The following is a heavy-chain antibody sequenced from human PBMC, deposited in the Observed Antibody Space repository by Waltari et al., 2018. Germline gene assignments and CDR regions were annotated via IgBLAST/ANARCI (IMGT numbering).Heavy chain of an antibody. Sequence: QLQLQESGPGLVTPSGTLSLLYAVSADSLNYLWSWVRQPPGKGLEWIGHVLGSGRTNYNPSFASRVTISLDTSTHQFALKMTSATAADTALYYCARDRGRGLYLDTWGQGILVTVSP. CDR1: ADSLNYL. V-gene: IGHV4-4*02. CDR2: VLGSGRT. J-gene: IGHJ4*02. CDR3: ARDRGRGLYLDT. D-gene: IGHD2-15*01.